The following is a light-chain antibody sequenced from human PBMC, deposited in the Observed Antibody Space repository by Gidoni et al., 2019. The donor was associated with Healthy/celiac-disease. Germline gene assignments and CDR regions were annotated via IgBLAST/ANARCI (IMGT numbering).Light chain of an antibody. CDR1: QSVSSY. V-gene: IGKV3-11*01. Sequence: EIVFTQSPATLSLSPGERATLSCRASQSVSSYLAWYQQKPCQAPRLLIYDASNRATGIPARFSGSGSGTDFTLTISSLEPEDFAVYYCQQRSNWPLTFGGGTKVEIK. CDR3: QQRSNWPLT. CDR2: DAS. J-gene: IGKJ4*01.